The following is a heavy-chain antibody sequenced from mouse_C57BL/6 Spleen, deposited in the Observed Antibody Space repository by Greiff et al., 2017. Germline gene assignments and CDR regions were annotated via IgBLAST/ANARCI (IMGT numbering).Heavy chain of an antibody. D-gene: IGHD2-3*01. CDR1: GYSFTDYN. CDR3: ARWRIYDGYYDAMDY. V-gene: IGHV1-39*01. Sequence: EVKLVESGPELVKPGASVKISCKASGYSFTDYNMNWVKQSNGKSLEWIGVINPNYGTTSYNQKFKGKATLTVDQSSSTAYMQLNSLTSEDSAVYYCARWRIYDGYYDAMDYWGQGTSVTVSS. CDR2: INPNYGTT. J-gene: IGHJ4*01.